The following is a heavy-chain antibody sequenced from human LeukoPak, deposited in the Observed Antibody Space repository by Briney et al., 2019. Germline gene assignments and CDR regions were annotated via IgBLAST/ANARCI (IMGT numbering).Heavy chain of an antibody. D-gene: IGHD3-22*01. J-gene: IGHJ4*02. CDR2: IRYDGSNK. V-gene: IGHV3-30*02. Sequence: GGSLRLSCAASGFTFSSYWMSWVRQAPGKGLEWVAFIRYDGSNKYYADSVKGRFTISRDNSKNTLSLQMNSLRAEDTAVFYCAKDLADYYDSSGSIDYWGQGTLVTVSS. CDR1: GFTFSSYW. CDR3: AKDLADYYDSSGSIDY.